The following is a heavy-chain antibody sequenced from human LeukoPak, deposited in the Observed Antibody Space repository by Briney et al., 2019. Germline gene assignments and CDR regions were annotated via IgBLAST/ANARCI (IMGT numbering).Heavy chain of an antibody. Sequence: HTGGSLRLSCAASGFTFSSHAMHWVRQAPGKGLEWVAVISYDGSNKYYADSVKGRFTISRDNSKNTLYLQMNSLRAEDTAVYYCARSGKEMATMPAHDGYWGQGTLVTVSS. CDR1: GFTFSSHA. V-gene: IGHV3-30-3*01. CDR2: ISYDGSNK. J-gene: IGHJ4*02. CDR3: ARSGKEMATMPAHDGY. D-gene: IGHD5-24*01.